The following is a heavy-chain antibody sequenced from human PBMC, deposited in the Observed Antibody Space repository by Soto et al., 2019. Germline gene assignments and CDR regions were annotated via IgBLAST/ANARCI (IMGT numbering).Heavy chain of an antibody. CDR2: IIPIFGTA. V-gene: IGHV1-69*06. Sequence: SVKVSCKASGGTFSSYAISWVRQAPGQGLEWMGGIIPIFGTANYAQKFQGRVTITAEKSTSTAYMELSSLRSEDTAVYYCATDSYYYDSSGYYFPVGAFDIWGQGTMVTVSS. CDR3: ATDSYYYDSSGYYFPVGAFDI. D-gene: IGHD3-22*01. CDR1: GGTFSSYA. J-gene: IGHJ3*02.